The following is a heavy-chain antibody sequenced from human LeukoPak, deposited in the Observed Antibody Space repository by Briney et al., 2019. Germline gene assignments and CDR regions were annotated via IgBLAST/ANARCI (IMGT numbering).Heavy chain of an antibody. CDR2: IYSGGST. J-gene: IGHJ4*02. D-gene: IGHD3-10*01. V-gene: IGHV3-66*01. Sequence: GGSLRLSCAASGFTVSSNYMSWVRQAPGKGLGWVSVIYSGGSTYYADSVKGRFTISRDNSKNTLYLQMNSLRAEDTAVYYCARAGSSYYGSGSYRALDYWGQGTLVTVSS. CDR1: GFTVSSNY. CDR3: ARAGSSYYGSGSYRALDY.